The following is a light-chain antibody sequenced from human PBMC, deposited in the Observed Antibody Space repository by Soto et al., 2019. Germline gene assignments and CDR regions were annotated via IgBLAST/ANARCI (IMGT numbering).Light chain of an antibody. CDR1: QSFSSS. J-gene: IGKJ5*01. CDR2: DAS. CDR3: QQRSNWPPLIT. Sequence: EIVLTQSPATLSLSPGERATLSCRASQSFSSSLAWYQQHPGHAPRLLLYDASMRATGIPARFSGRGSGTDFTLTISSLEPEDFAVYYCQQRSNWPPLITFGQGTRREIK. V-gene: IGKV3-11*01.